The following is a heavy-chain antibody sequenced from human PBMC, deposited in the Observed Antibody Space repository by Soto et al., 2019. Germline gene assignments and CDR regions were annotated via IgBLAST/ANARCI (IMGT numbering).Heavy chain of an antibody. Sequence: ASVKVSCKASGGTFSSYAISWVRQAPGQGLEWMGGIIPIFGTANYAQKFQGRVTITADESTSTAYMELSSLRSEDTAVYYCAREIRLERHFDLWGRGTPVTVSS. D-gene: IGHD1-1*01. CDR1: GGTFSSYA. J-gene: IGHJ2*01. CDR3: AREIRLERHFDL. V-gene: IGHV1-69*13. CDR2: IIPIFGTA.